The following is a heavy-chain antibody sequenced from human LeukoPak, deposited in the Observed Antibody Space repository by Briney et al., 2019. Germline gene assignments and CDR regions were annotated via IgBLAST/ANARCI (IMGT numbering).Heavy chain of an antibody. CDR3: ARGPSRVDWLFPYYFDY. Sequence: ASVKVSCKASGGTFSSYAISWVRQAPGQGLEWMGWINPNSGGTNYAQKFQGRVTMTRDTSISTAYMELSRLRSDDTAVYYCARGPSRVDWLFPYYFDYWGQGTLVTVSS. CDR2: INPNSGGT. D-gene: IGHD3-9*01. CDR1: GGTFSSYA. J-gene: IGHJ4*02. V-gene: IGHV1-2*02.